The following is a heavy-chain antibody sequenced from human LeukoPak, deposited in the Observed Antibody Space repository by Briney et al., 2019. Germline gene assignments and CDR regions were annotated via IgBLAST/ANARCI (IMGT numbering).Heavy chain of an antibody. D-gene: IGHD5-24*01. Sequence: SETLSLTCTVSGGSISSSSSYWGWIRQPPGKGLEWIGTIYYSGSTYYNPSLKSRVTISVDTSKNQFSLKLSSVTAADTAVYYCARGRNIEMTTMSGESDYWGQGTLVTASS. CDR3: ARGRNIEMTTMSGESDY. CDR1: GGSISSSSSY. V-gene: IGHV4-39*01. J-gene: IGHJ4*02. CDR2: IYYSGST.